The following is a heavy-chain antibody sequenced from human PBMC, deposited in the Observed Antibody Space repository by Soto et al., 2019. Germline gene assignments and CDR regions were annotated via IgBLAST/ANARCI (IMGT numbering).Heavy chain of an antibody. J-gene: IGHJ3*02. CDR3: AKDISRKRYPFGGVIGGDAFDI. CDR1: GFTFDDYA. D-gene: IGHD3-16*02. Sequence: SLKISCAASGFTFDDYAMHWVRQAPGKGLEWVSGISWNSGSIGYADSVKGRFTISRDNAKNSLYLQMNSLRAEDTALYYCAKDISRKRYPFGGVIGGDAFDIWGQGTMVTVSS. V-gene: IGHV3-9*01. CDR2: ISWNSGSI.